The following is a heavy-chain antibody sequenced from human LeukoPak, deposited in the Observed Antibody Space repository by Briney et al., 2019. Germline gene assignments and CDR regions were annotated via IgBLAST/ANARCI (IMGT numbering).Heavy chain of an antibody. CDR3: ARGGSRVVTYGNFDY. V-gene: IGHV1-18*01. Sequence: ASVKVSCKPSGYTFTSYALSWVRQAPGQGLEWMGWISTYSGNTNYAQKLQGRITMTLETSTSTAYMELRSLRSDDTAVYYCARGGSRVVTYGNFDYWGQGTLVTVSS. J-gene: IGHJ4*02. CDR1: GYTFTSYA. D-gene: IGHD2-21*02. CDR2: ISTYSGNT.